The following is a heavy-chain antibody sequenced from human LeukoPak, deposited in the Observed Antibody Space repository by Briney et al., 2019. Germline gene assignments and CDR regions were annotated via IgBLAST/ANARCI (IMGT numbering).Heavy chain of an antibody. CDR2: IYSGGST. J-gene: IGHJ4*02. Sequence: GGSLRLSCAAFGFTVSSNYMSWVRQAPGKGLEWVSVIYSGGSTYYADSVKGRYTISRDNSKNTLYLQMNSLRAEDTAVYYCARVTRGTVTAWGQGTLVTVSS. V-gene: IGHV3-53*01. CDR1: GFTVSSNY. CDR3: ARVTRGTVTA. D-gene: IGHD4-17*01.